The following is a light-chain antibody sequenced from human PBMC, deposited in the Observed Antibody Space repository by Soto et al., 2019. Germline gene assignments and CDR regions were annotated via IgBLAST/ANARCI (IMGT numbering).Light chain of an antibody. V-gene: IGLV1-40*01. CDR2: ANT. Sequence: QSVLTQPPSVSGAPGQRVTISCTGTTSNIGAGFDVHWYQQLPGTAPKLLIYANTNRPSGVPDRFSGSKSATSASLAISGLQAEDEGDYYCQSFDRGLTGSVVFGGGTKVTVL. CDR3: QSFDRGLTGSVV. CDR1: TSNIGAGFD. J-gene: IGLJ2*01.